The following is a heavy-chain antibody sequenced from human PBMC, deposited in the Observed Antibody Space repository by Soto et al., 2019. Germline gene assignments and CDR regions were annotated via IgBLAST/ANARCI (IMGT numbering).Heavy chain of an antibody. CDR1: GGSISSYY. D-gene: IGHD3-3*01. CDR2: IYYSGGT. V-gene: IGHV4-59*01. CDR3: ARVVTWSGHTYYYYYYMDV. J-gene: IGHJ6*03. Sequence: SETLSLTCTVSGGSISSYYWSWIRQPPGKGLEWIGYIYYSGGTNYNPSLKSRVTISVDTSKNQFSLKLSSVTAADTAVYYCARVVTWSGHTYYYYYYMDVWGKGTTVTVSS.